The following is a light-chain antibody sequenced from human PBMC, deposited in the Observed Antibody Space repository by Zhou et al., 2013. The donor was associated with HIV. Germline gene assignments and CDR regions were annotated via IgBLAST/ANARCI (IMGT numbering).Light chain of an antibody. CDR1: QGIGND. Sequence: DIQMTQSPSSLSASVGDRVTITCRASQGIGNDLGWYQQKPGKAPKRLISASSTFQSGVPSRFSGSGSGTEFTLTISSLQPEDFATYYCTTASLLSPLLRFGGGTKVEI. V-gene: IGKV1-17*01. CDR3: TTASLLSPLLR. CDR2: ASS. J-gene: IGKJ4*01.